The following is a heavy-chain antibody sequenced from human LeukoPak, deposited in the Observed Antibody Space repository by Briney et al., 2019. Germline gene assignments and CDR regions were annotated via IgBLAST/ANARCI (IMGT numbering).Heavy chain of an antibody. CDR1: GGSISSGDYY. Sequence: SETLSLTCTVSGGSISSGDYYWCWIRQPPGKGLEWIGYIYYSGSTYYNPSLKSRVTISVDTSKNQFSLKLSSVTAADTAVYYCAREGAMIVVANNAFDIWGQGTMVTVSS. J-gene: IGHJ3*02. V-gene: IGHV4-30-4*01. CDR3: AREGAMIVVANNAFDI. D-gene: IGHD3-22*01. CDR2: IYYSGST.